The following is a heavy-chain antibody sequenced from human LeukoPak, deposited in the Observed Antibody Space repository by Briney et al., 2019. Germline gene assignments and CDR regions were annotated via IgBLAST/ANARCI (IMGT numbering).Heavy chain of an antibody. D-gene: IGHD5-12*01. V-gene: IGHV1-69*02. CDR2: IIPILGIA. CDR3: ASTVEMATMSF. Sequence: ASVKVSCKASGYTFTGYYMHWVRQAPGQGLEWMGRIIPILGIANYAQKFQGRVTITADKSTSTAYMELSSLRSEDTAVYYCASTVEMATMSFWGQGTMVTVSS. J-gene: IGHJ3*01. CDR1: GYTFTGYY.